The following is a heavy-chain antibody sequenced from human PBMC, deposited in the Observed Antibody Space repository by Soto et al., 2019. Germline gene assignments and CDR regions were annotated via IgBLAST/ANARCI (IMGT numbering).Heavy chain of an antibody. CDR2: ISASGYST. CDR3: AKDLSSEFRRTTSCCHWFDP. Sequence: PGGSLRLSCVTSGFTFNGYAMNWVRQVPGKGLEWVSTISASGYSTYYADSVKGRFTISRDNSKNTLFLQMSTLRAEDTAIYYCAKDLSSEFRRTTSCCHWFDPWGQGXLVTVYS. D-gene: IGHD2-2*01. CDR1: GFTFNGYA. V-gene: IGHV3-23*01. J-gene: IGHJ5*02.